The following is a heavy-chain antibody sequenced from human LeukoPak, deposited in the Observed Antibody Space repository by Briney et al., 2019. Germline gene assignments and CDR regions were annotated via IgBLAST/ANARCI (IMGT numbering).Heavy chain of an antibody. CDR1: GFTFSSYA. D-gene: IGHD3-3*01. Sequence: GGSLRLSCAASGFTFSSYAMSWVRQAPGKGLEWVSAISGSGGSTYYADSVKGRFTISRDNSKNTLYLQMNSLRAEDTAVYYCAKDPGAKLRFQGIFDYWGQGTLVTVSS. CDR2: ISGSGGST. CDR3: AKDPGAKLRFQGIFDY. J-gene: IGHJ4*02. V-gene: IGHV3-23*01.